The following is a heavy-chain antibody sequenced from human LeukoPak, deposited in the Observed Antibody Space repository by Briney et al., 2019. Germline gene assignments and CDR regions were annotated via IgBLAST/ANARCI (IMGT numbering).Heavy chain of an antibody. CDR3: ATRFSGRPFDP. V-gene: IGHV4-30-4*08. CDR2: IYSSGST. CDR1: GASISSGDYH. Sequence: PSQTLSLIXTVSGASISSGDYHWTWIRQPPGKGLGWIGYIYSSGSTYYNPSLKSRVSISVDTSKNHFSLQLTSVTAADTAVYYCATRFSGRPFDPWGQGALVTVSS. D-gene: IGHD1-26*01. J-gene: IGHJ5*02.